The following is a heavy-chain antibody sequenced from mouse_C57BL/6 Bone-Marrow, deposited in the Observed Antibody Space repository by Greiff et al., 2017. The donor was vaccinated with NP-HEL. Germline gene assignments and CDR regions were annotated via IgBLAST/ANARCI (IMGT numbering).Heavy chain of an antibody. CDR3: TLYGSYY. V-gene: IGHV14-4*01. CDR2: IDPENGDT. J-gene: IGHJ2*01. Sequence: EVQLVESGAELVRPGASVKLSCTASGFNIKDDYMHWVKQRPEQGLEWIGWIDPENGDTEYASKFQGKATITADTSSNTAYLQLSSLTSEDTAVYYCTLYGSYYWGQGTTLTVSS. D-gene: IGHD1-1*02. CDR1: GFNIKDDY.